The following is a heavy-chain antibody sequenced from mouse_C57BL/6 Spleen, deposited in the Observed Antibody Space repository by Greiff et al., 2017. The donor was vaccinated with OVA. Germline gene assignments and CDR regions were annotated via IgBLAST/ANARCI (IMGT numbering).Heavy chain of an antibody. V-gene: IGHV1-15*01. CDR2: IDPETGGT. CDR1: GYTFTDYE. Sequence: LQESGAELVRPGASVTLSCKASGYTFTDYEMHWVKQTPVHGLEWIGAIDPETGGTAYNQKFKGKAILTADKSSSTAYMELRSLTSEDSAVYYCTREGITTVFDYWGQGTTLTVSS. CDR3: TREGITTVFDY. J-gene: IGHJ2*01. D-gene: IGHD1-1*01.